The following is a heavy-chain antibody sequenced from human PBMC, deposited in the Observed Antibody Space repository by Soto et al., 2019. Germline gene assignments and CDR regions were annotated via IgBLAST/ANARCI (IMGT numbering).Heavy chain of an antibody. CDR1: GFTFSSYA. J-gene: IGHJ4*02. CDR2: ISYDGSNK. V-gene: IGHV3-30-3*01. Sequence: GGSLRLSCAASGFTFSSYAMHWVRQAPGKGLEWVAVISYDGSNKYYADSVKGRFTISRGNSKNTLYLQMNSLRAEDTAVYYCARGRGVYWGQGTLVTVSS. CDR3: ARGRGVY. D-gene: IGHD3-10*01.